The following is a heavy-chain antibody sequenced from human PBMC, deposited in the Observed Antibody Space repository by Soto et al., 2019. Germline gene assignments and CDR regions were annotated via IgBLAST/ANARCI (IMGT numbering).Heavy chain of an antibody. CDR2: ISTYNGNT. CDR1: GYTFITYG. D-gene: IGHD2-15*01. Sequence: GASVKVSCKASGYTFITYGVSWVRQAPGQGLDWLGWISTYNGNTRYAERLQGRVTMTTDTTTNTAYMELRSLRSDDTAVYYCANSIGYCSGGSCYFDIWGQGTMVTVSS. J-gene: IGHJ3*02. V-gene: IGHV1-18*01. CDR3: ANSIGYCSGGSCYFDI.